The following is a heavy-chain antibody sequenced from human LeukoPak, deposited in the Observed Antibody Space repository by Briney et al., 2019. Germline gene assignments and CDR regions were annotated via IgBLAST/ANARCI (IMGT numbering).Heavy chain of an antibody. J-gene: IGHJ6*04. V-gene: IGHV3-66*01. CDR3: AREDYYGSGLDV. D-gene: IGHD3-10*01. CDR1: GFTFSDYY. Sequence: GGSLRLSCAASGFTFSDYYMSWIRQAPGKGLEWVSVIYSGGSTYYADSVKGRFTISRDNSKNTLYLQMNSLRAEDTAVYYCAREDYYGSGLDVWGKGTTVTISS. CDR2: IYSGGST.